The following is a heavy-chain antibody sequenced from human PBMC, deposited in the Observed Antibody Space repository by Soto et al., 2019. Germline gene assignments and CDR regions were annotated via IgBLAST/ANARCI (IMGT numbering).Heavy chain of an antibody. J-gene: IGHJ6*02. CDR3: ARGGDGDYGSGSNSHQTYYYYYGMDV. CDR2: ISAYNGNT. V-gene: IGHV1-18*01. CDR1: GYTFTSYG. D-gene: IGHD3-10*01. Sequence: ASVKVSCKASGYTFTSYGISWVRQAPGQGLEWMGWISAYNGNTNYAQKLQGRVTMTTDTSTSTAYMELRSLRSDDTAVYYCARGGDGDYGSGSNSHQTYYYYYGMDVWGQGTTVTVSS.